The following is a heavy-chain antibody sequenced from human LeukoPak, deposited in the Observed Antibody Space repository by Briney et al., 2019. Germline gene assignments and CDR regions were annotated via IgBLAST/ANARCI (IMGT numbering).Heavy chain of an antibody. CDR1: GFTFSSYW. D-gene: IGHD1-26*01. Sequence: GGSLRLSCAASGFTFSSYWMHWVRHAPGKGLVWVSRINSDGSSTSYADSVKGRFTISRDNAKNTLYLQMNSLRAEDTAVYYCARAIVGATADYWGQGTLVTVSS. J-gene: IGHJ4*02. CDR3: ARAIVGATADY. V-gene: IGHV3-74*01. CDR2: INSDGSST.